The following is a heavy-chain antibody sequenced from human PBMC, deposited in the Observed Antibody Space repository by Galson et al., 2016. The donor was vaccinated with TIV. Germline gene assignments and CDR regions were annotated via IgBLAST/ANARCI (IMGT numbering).Heavy chain of an antibody. CDR1: GYSFTSYG. J-gene: IGHJ6*02. CDR2: INPNTGGT. CDR3: ARDGSYGLDV. V-gene: IGHV1-2*02. Sequence: SVKVSCKASGYSFTSYGVSWVRQAPGQGLVWMGWINPNTGGTNYAQKFQGRVSMTRDKSISTAYMELTRLKSDDTALYYCARDGSYGLDVWGQGTTVTVSS.